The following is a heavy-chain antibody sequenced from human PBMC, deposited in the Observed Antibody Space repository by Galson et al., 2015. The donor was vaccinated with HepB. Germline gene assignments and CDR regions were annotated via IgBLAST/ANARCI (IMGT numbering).Heavy chain of an antibody. CDR2: ISHDGNNK. Sequence: SLRLSCAASGFTFNSYVMHWVRQAPGKGLAWVAVISHDGNNKIYADSVKGRFTISRDNAKNSLYLQMNSLRAEDTAVYYCARLGGGDAFDIWGQGTMVTVSS. V-gene: IGHV3-30*03. CDR3: ARLGGGDAFDI. D-gene: IGHD3-10*01. CDR1: GFTFNSYV. J-gene: IGHJ3*02.